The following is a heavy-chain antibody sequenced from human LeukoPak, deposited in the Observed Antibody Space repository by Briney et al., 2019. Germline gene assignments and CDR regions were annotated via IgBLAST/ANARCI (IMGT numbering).Heavy chain of an antibody. V-gene: IGHV4-39*01. Sequence: PSETLSLTCTVSGGSISSSSYYWGWIRQPPETGLEWIGSIYYSGSTYYNPSLKSRVTISVDTSKNQFSLKLSSVTAADTAVYYCARHFREPSPKLFWSGYYRGYSFDYWGQGTLVTVSS. CDR2: IYYSGST. CDR1: GGSISSSSYY. J-gene: IGHJ4*02. CDR3: ARHFREPSPKLFWSGYYRGYSFDY. D-gene: IGHD3-3*01.